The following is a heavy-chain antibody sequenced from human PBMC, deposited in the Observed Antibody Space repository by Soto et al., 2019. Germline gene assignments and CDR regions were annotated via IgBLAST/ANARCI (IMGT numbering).Heavy chain of an antibody. Sequence: ASVKVSCKASGGTFSSYAITWVRQVPGQGLEWTGAIIPIFGTANYAQKSQGRVTITADESTSTAYMELSSLRSEDTLVYYCERGDRYNRSSGSYYYYGMDFWG. J-gene: IGHJ6*02. D-gene: IGHD1-20*01. CDR2: IIPIFGTA. V-gene: IGHV1-69*13. CDR3: ERGDRYNRSSGSYYYYGMDF. CDR1: GGTFSSYA.